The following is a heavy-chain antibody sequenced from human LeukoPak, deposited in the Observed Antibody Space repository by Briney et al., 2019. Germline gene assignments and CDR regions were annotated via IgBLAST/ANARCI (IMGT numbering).Heavy chain of an antibody. J-gene: IGHJ6*02. CDR3: AREYGSGSYYYYYGMDV. D-gene: IGHD3-10*01. CDR1: GGTFSSYT. CDR2: IIPILGIA. V-gene: IGHV1-69*04. Sequence: SVKVSCKASGGTFSSYTISWVRQAPGQGLEWMGRIIPILGIANYAQKFQGRVTITADKSTSTAYMELSSLRSEYTAVYYCAREYGSGSYYYYYGMDVWGQGTTVTVSS.